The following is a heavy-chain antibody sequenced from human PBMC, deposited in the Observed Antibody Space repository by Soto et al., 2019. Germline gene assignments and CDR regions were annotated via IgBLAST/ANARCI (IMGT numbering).Heavy chain of an antibody. Sequence: QVRLVESGGGVVQPGRSRRLSCAASGFTFTSDAMHWVRQATGKGLEWVAAISYDGSIEYYADSVKGRFTVSRDQAYSSFQLQMDSLRREDTVMFYCARLYKFSGGWSWGQETMITVSS. D-gene: IGHD6-19*01. CDR2: ISYDGSIE. CDR1: GFTFTSDA. J-gene: IGHJ4*02. V-gene: IGHV3-30*14. CDR3: ARLYKFSGGWS.